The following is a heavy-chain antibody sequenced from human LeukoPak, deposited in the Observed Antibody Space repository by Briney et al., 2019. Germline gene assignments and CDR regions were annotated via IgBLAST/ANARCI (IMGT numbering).Heavy chain of an antibody. J-gene: IGHJ4*02. CDR1: GGTFSSYT. Sequence: SVKVSCKASGGTFSSYTISWVRQAPGQGLEWMGRIIPILGIANYAQKFQGRVTITADKSTSTAYMELSSLRSEDTAVYYCGLDDISTGSGDYFDYWGQGTLVTVSS. CDR2: IIPILGIA. CDR3: GLDDISTGSGDYFDY. D-gene: IGHD3-9*01. V-gene: IGHV1-69*02.